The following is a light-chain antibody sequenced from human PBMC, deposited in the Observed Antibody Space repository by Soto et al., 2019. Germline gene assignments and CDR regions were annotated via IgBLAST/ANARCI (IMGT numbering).Light chain of an antibody. J-gene: IGKJ5*01. V-gene: IGKV3-11*01. Sequence: VMTQSPATLSVSPGERATLSCRASQSVSSNLAWYQQKRGQAPRLLIYDASNRATGIPARFSGSGSGTDFTLTISSLEPEDFAVYYCQQHNNWITFGQGTRLE. CDR2: DAS. CDR1: QSVSSN. CDR3: QQHNNWIT.